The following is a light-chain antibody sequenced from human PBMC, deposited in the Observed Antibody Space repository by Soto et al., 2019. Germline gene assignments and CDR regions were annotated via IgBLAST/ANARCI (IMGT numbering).Light chain of an antibody. J-gene: IGKJ5*01. V-gene: IGKV3-20*01. CDR3: QQYGSSIT. Sequence: IVLTQSPATLSLSPGERATLSCRASQSVSSSYLDWYQQKPGQAPRLLIYGASSRATGIPDGFSGSGSGTDFTLIINRLEPEDFAVYYCQQYGSSITFGQGTRLEIK. CDR1: QSVSSSY. CDR2: GAS.